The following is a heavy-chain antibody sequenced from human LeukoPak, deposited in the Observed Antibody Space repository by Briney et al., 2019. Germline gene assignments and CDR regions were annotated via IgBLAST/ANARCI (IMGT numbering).Heavy chain of an antibody. CDR1: GYTFTGYY. V-gene: IGHV1-2*02. Sequence: GASVKVSCKVSGYTFTGYYMHWVRQAPGQGLEWMGWINPNSGGTNYAQKFQGRVTMTRDTSISTAYMELSRLRSDDTAVYYCARDGLEMATISLDYWGQGTLVTVSS. D-gene: IGHD5-24*01. CDR2: INPNSGGT. CDR3: ARDGLEMATISLDY. J-gene: IGHJ4*02.